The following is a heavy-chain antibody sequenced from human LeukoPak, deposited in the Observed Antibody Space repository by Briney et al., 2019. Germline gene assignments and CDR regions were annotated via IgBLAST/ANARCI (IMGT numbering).Heavy chain of an antibody. CDR3: ARSDSATYSSSWYYFDY. CDR1: GGSFSGYY. Sequence: SETLSLTCAVYGGSFSGYYWNWIRQPPGKGLEWIGEINHSGSTNYNPSLKSRVTISLDTSKNQFSLKLSSVTAADTAVYYCARSDSATYSSSWYYFDYWGQGTLVTVSS. J-gene: IGHJ4*02. V-gene: IGHV4-34*01. D-gene: IGHD6-13*01. CDR2: INHSGST.